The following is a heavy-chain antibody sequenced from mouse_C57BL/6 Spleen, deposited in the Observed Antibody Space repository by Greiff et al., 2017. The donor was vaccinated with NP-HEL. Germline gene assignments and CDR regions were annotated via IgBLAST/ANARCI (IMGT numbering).Heavy chain of an antibody. CDR3: ARGPTVVATDAMDY. Sequence: QVQLQQPGAELVRPGSSVKLSCKASGYTFTSYWMDRVKQRPGQGLEWIGNIYPSDSETHYNQKFKDKATLTVDKSSSTAYMQLSSLTSEDSAVYYCARGPTVVATDAMDYWGQGTSVTVSS. CDR2: IYPSDSET. CDR1: GYTFTSYW. V-gene: IGHV1-61*01. J-gene: IGHJ4*01. D-gene: IGHD1-1*01.